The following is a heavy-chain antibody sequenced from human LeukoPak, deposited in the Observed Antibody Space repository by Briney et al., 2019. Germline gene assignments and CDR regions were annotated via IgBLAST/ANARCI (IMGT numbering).Heavy chain of an antibody. CDR2: IKQNGIEK. CDR1: GFTFSSYW. J-gene: IGHJ4*02. Sequence: GGSLRLSCAASGFTFSSYWMTWVRQAPGKGLEWVANIKQNGIEKSYVDSVKGRFTISRDTAKKSLDLQMNSLRAEDTAVYYCAKDPYRASSGLVDYWGQGTLVTVSS. V-gene: IGHV3-7*04. CDR3: AKDPYRASSGLVDY. D-gene: IGHD5-12*01.